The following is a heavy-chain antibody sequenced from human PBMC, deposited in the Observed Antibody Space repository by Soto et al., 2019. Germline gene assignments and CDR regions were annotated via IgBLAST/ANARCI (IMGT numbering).Heavy chain of an antibody. CDR2: IIPIFGIA. CDR3: ARFGGSSWYSDY. D-gene: IGHD6-13*01. J-gene: IGHJ4*02. V-gene: IGHV1-69*02. Sequence: SVKVSCKASGGTFSSYTISWVRQAPGQGLEWMGRIIPIFGIANYAQKFQGRVTFTADKSTSTVYMDLSSLRSDDTAVYYCARFGGSSWYSDYWGQGTLVTVSS. CDR1: GGTFSSYT.